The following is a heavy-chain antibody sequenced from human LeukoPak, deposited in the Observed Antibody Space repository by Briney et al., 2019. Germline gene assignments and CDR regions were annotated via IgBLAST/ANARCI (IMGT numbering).Heavy chain of an antibody. CDR2: TSDSGST. D-gene: IGHD3-3*01. Sequence: SETLSLTCTVSGGSIIGDYWGWIRQPPGRGLEWIGYTSDSGSTNYNPPLRSRVTMSLDTSKNQFSLNLNSVTTADTAVYYCARDHSRSGYYDYWGQGTLVTVSS. CDR3: ARDHSRSGYYDY. CDR1: GGSIIGDY. J-gene: IGHJ4*02. V-gene: IGHV4-59*01.